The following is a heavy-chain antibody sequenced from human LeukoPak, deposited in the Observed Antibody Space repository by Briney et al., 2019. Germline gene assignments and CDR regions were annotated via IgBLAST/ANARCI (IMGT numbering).Heavy chain of an antibody. D-gene: IGHD5-12*01. V-gene: IGHV1-8*03. CDR2: MNPNSGNT. CDR1: GYTFTSYY. J-gene: IGHJ4*02. CDR3: ARGDSGYEEFGDY. Sequence: GASVKVSCKASGYTFTSYYMHWVRQATGQGLEWMGWMNPNSGNTGYAQKFQGRVTITRNTSISTAYMELSSLRSEDTAVYYCARGDSGYEEFGDYWGQGTLVTVSS.